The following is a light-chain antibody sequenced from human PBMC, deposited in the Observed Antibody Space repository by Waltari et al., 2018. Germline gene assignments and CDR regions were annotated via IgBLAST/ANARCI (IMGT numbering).Light chain of an antibody. CDR3: ATWDDNLHGVL. CDR2: WNN. Sequence: QSVLTQSPSASGTPGQRVILSCSGSTSNLGGNYVYWHQQFPGTAPKLLIYWNNPRPSWVPDRFSGSKSGTSASLAISGLRPDDEADYYCATWDDNLHGVLFGGGTKLTVL. CDR1: TSNLGGNY. V-gene: IGLV1-47*01. J-gene: IGLJ2*01.